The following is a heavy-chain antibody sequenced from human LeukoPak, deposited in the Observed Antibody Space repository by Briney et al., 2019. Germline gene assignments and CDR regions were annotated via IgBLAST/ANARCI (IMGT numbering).Heavy chain of an antibody. Sequence: PSETLSLTCTVSGGSISSSSYYWGWIRQPPGKGLEWIGSIYYSGSTYYNPSLKSRVTISVDTSKNQFSLKLSSVTAADTAVYYCARHGPTVNPFDAFDIWGQGTMVTVSS. CDR3: ARHGPTVNPFDAFDI. D-gene: IGHD4-11*01. V-gene: IGHV4-39*01. CDR1: GGSISSSSYY. CDR2: IYYSGST. J-gene: IGHJ3*02.